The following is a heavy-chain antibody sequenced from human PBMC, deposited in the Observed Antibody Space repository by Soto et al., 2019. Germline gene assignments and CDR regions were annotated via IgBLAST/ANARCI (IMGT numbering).Heavy chain of an antibody. CDR1: GGSISSSSYY. J-gene: IGHJ6*03. V-gene: IGHV4-39*01. CDR3: ARQVVPAAMVYYYYYMDV. Sequence: SETLSLTCTVSGGSISSSSYYWGWIRQPPGKGLEWIGSIYYSGSTYYNPSLKSRVTISVDTSKNQFSLKLSSVTAADTAVYYCARQVVPAAMVYYYYYMDVWGKGTTVTVSS. D-gene: IGHD2-2*01. CDR2: IYYSGST.